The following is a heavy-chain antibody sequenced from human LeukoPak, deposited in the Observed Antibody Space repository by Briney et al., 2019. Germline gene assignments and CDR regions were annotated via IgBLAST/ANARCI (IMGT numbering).Heavy chain of an antibody. V-gene: IGHV1-69-2*01. CDR1: GYTFTDYY. J-gene: IGHJ5*02. D-gene: IGHD3-10*01. Sequence: ASVKVSCKASGYTFTDYYMHWVQQAPGKGLEWMGRVDPEDGETIYAEKFQGRVTMTADTSTDTAYMELSSLRSEDTAVYYCATGLPGGPWGQGTLVTVSS. CDR2: VDPEDGET. CDR3: ATGLPGGP.